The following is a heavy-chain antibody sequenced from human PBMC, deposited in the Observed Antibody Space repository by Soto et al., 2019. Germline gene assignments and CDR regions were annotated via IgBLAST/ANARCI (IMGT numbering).Heavy chain of an antibody. V-gene: IGHV1-18*01. J-gene: IGHJ4*02. CDR1: GYTFTSYG. CDR3: ARTDSSGWEYYFDY. CDR2: ISAYNGNT. Sequence: ASVKVSCKASGYTFTSYGISWVRQAPGQGLEWMGWISAYNGNTNYAQKFQGRVTITADESTSTAYMELSSLRSEDTAVYYCARTDSSGWEYYFDYWGQGTLVTVSS. D-gene: IGHD6-19*01.